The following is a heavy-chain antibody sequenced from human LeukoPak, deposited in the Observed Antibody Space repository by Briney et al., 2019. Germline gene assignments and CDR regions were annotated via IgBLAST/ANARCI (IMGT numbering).Heavy chain of an antibody. V-gene: IGHV3-48*01. CDR2: ISSSSSTI. CDR1: GFTFSSYS. J-gene: IGHJ6*03. CDR3: ARVPYHMDV. Sequence: GGSLRLSCAASGFTFSSYSMNWVRQAPGKGLEWVSYISSSSSTIYYADSVKGRFTISRDDAKNSLYLQMNSLRAEDTAVYYCARVPYHMDVWGKGTTVTVSS.